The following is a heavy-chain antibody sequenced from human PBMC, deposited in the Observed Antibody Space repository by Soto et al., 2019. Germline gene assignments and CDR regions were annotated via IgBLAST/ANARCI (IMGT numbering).Heavy chain of an antibody. V-gene: IGHV2-70*01. Sequence: SGPTLVNPTQTLTLTCTFSGFSLSTSGMCVSWIRQPPGKALEWLALIDWDDDKYYSTSLETRLTISKDTSKNQVVLTMTNMDPVDTATYYCARSSLIVGASHFDYWGQGTLVTVSS. J-gene: IGHJ4*02. CDR1: GFSLSTSGMC. CDR3: ARSSLIVGASHFDY. CDR2: IDWDDDK. D-gene: IGHD1-26*01.